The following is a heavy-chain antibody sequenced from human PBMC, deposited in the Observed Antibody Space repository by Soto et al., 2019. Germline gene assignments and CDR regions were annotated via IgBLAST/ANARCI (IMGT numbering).Heavy chain of an antibody. CDR3: ARSSDKYCTNGVCYTIDY. J-gene: IGHJ4*02. CDR1: GFTFSSYG. CDR2: IWYDGSNK. Sequence: GGSLRLSCAASGFTFSSYGMHWVRQAPGKGLEWVAVIWYDGSNKYCADSVKGRFTISRDNSKNTLYLQMNSLRAEDTAVYYCARSSDKYCTNGVCYTIDYWGQGTLVTVSS. D-gene: IGHD2-8*01. V-gene: IGHV3-33*01.